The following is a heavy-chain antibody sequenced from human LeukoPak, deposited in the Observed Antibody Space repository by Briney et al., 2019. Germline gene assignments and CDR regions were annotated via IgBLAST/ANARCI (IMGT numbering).Heavy chain of an antibody. CDR3: ARVSVGYTLGIAARPDYFDY. J-gene: IGHJ4*02. Sequence: GGSLRLSCAASGFTFSSYSMNWVRQAPGKGLEWVSSIGSSSSYIYYADSVKGRFTISRDNAKNSLYLQMNSLRAEDTAVYYCARVSVGYTLGIAARPDYFDYWGQGTLVTVSS. D-gene: IGHD6-6*01. CDR2: IGSSSSYI. CDR1: GFTFSSYS. V-gene: IGHV3-21*01.